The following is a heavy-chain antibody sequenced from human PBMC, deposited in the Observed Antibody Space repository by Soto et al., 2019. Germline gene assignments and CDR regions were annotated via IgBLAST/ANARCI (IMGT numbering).Heavy chain of an antibody. CDR3: AKGLRRLLRTQYYYGLDV. CDR2: ISGSGGST. Sequence: PGGSLRLSFAASGFTFSPYAMSCVRQAPGKGLEWVSSISGSGGSTHYADSVKGRFTVSRDNSKRALSLQMSSLREEDTATYYCAKGLRRLLRTQYYYGLDVWGRGTTVTVSS. CDR1: GFTFSPYA. D-gene: IGHD3-10*01. V-gene: IGHV3-23*01. J-gene: IGHJ6*02.